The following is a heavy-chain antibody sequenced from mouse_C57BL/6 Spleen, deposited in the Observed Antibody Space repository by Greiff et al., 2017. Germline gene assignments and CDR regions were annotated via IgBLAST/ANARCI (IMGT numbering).Heavy chain of an antibody. D-gene: IGHD1-1*01. CDR2: IHPNSGST. CDR3: AREGYSSGRRKDY. V-gene: IGHV1-64*01. CDR1: GYTFTSYW. J-gene: IGHJ4*01. Sequence: QVQLKQPGAELVKPGASVKLSCKASGYTFTSYWMHWVKQRPGQGLEWIGMIHPNSGSTNYNEKFKSKATLTVDKSSSTAYMQLSSLTSEDSAVYYCAREGYSSGRRKDYWGQGTTVTVSS.